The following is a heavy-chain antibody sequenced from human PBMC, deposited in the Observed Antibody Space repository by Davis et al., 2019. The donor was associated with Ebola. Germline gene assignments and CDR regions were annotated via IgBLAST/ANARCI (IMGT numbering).Heavy chain of an antibody. J-gene: IGHJ4*02. CDR1: GFTFSSYG. V-gene: IGHV3-33*01. CDR3: ARECSGGSCYIPDYFDY. Sequence: PGGSLRLSCAASGFTFSSYGMHWVRQAPGKGLEWVAVIWYDGSNKYYADSVKGRFTISRDNSKNTLYLQMNSLRAEDTAVYYCARECSGGSCYIPDYFDYWGQGTLVTVSS. D-gene: IGHD2-15*01. CDR2: IWYDGSNK.